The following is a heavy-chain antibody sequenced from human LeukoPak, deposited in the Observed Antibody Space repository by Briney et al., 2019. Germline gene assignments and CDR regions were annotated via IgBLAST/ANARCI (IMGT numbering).Heavy chain of an antibody. CDR1: GLTFDDYA. CDR2: INWNSGRI. CDR3: ARDEAGRPGWFDP. D-gene: IGHD6-6*01. V-gene: IGHV3-9*01. Sequence: PGGSLRLSCAASGLTFDDYAMHWVRQAPGKGLEWVSGINWNSGRIGYADSVKGRFTISRDNSKNTVYLQMNSLRAEDTAVYYCARDEAGRPGWFDPWGQGTLVTVSS. J-gene: IGHJ5*02.